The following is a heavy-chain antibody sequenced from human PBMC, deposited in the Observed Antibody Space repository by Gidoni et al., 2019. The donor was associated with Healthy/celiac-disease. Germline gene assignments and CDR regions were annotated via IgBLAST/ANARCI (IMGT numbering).Heavy chain of an antibody. J-gene: IGHJ6*02. V-gene: IGHV1-69*06. CDR1: GGTFSSYA. CDR2: IIPIFGTA. CDR3: AITMIVVPSDGYYYYGMDV. D-gene: IGHD3-22*01. Sequence: QVQLVQSGAEVKKPGSSVKVSCKASGGTFSSYALSWVRQAPGQGLEGMGGIIPIFGTANYAQKCQGRVTITADKSTSTADMELSSLRSEDTAVYYCAITMIVVPSDGYYYYGMDVWGQGTTVTVSS.